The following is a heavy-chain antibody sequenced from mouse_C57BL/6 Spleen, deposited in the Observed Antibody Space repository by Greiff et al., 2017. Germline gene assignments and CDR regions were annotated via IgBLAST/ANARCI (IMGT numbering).Heavy chain of an antibody. Sequence: ESGPGLVKPSQSLSLTCSVTGYSITSGYYWNWIRQFPGNKLEWMGYISYDGSNNYNPSLKNRISITRDTSKNQFFLKLNSVTTEDTATYYCARARLLAWFAYWGQGTLVTVSA. V-gene: IGHV3-6*01. CDR2: ISYDGSN. J-gene: IGHJ3*01. CDR1: GYSITSGYY. D-gene: IGHD2-3*01. CDR3: ARARLLAWFAY.